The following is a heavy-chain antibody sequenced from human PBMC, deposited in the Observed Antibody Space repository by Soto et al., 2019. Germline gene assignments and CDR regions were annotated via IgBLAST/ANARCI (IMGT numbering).Heavy chain of an antibody. D-gene: IGHD1-7*01. V-gene: IGHV3-64*01. CDR2: ISSNGSTT. CDR1: GFTFSSYD. Sequence: EVQLAESGGGMVQPGGSLRLSCVASGFTFSSYDMHWVRQAPGKGLEYVSSISSNGSTTYYGNSVKGRFTISRDNSKNPLYLQMGSLRAEDMAVYYCVRRVSGNYDYWGQGTLVTVSS. J-gene: IGHJ4*02. CDR3: VRRVSGNYDY.